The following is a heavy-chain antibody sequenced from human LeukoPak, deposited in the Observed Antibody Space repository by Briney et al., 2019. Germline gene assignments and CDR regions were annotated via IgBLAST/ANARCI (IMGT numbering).Heavy chain of an antibody. CDR1: GFSLSTSGVG. CDR3: AHIPQTAYCSGGSCYLY. J-gene: IGHJ4*02. Sequence: SGPALVKPTQTLTLTCTFSGFSLSTSGVGVGWIRQPPGKALEWLALIYWDDDKRHSPSLKSRLTITKDTSKNQVVLTMTNMDPVDTATYYCAHIPQTAYCSGGSCYLYWGQGTLVTVSS. CDR2: IYWDDDK. D-gene: IGHD2-15*01. V-gene: IGHV2-5*02.